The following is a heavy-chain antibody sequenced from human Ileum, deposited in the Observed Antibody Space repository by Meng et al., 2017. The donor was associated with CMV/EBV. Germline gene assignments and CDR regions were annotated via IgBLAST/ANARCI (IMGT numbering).Heavy chain of an antibody. CDR2: IRYDGGDK. J-gene: IGHJ6*02. Sequence: GESLKIPCASSGFTFNSYGMHWVGQAPGKGLEWVAFIRYDGGDKYYADSVKGRFTISRDNSKNTLYVQMSSLRSEDTAAYYCAKGYCSSFSFRTDYYYGMDVWGQGTTVTVSS. CDR1: GFTFNSYG. V-gene: IGHV3-30*02. D-gene: IGHD2-2*01. CDR3: AKGYCSSFSFRTDYYYGMDV.